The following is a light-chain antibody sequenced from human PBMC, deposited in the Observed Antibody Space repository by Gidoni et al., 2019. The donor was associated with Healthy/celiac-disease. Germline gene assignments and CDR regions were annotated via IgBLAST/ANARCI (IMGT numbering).Light chain of an antibody. CDR3: QAWDSSTVV. V-gene: IGLV3-1*01. CDR1: KFGDKY. CDR2: QDR. Sequence: SYELTQPPSASVSPGQTARITCSGDKFGDKYACWYQQKPGQSPVLVIYQDRMRPPGIHERFSGSNSGNTATLTISGTQAMDEADYYCQAWDSSTVVFGGGTKLTVL. J-gene: IGLJ2*01.